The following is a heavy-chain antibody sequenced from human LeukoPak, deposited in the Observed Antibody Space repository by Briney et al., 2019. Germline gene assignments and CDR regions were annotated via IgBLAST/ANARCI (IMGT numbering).Heavy chain of an antibody. Sequence: GGSLRLSCAASGFTFSSYEMNWVRQAPGKGLEWVSYISSSGSTIYYADSVKGRFTISRDNAKNSLYLQMNSLRAEDTAVYYCAILPQWLGRAFFDYWGQGTLVIVSS. CDR3: AILPQWLGRAFFDY. V-gene: IGHV3-48*03. CDR2: ISSSGSTI. D-gene: IGHD6-19*01. J-gene: IGHJ4*02. CDR1: GFTFSSYE.